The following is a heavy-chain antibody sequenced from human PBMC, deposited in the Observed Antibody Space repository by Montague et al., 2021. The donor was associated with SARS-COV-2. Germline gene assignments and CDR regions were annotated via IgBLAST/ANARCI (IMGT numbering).Heavy chain of an antibody. J-gene: IGHJ4*02. CDR2: ISYSGRT. D-gene: IGHD6-13*01. Sequence: TLSLTCIVSGGSISSDDSYWTWIRQHPGKGLEWVGYISYSGRTSYNVSLKSRLTISADTSDNQFSLKLTSMTAADTAVYYCARFFSSWTDWGQGTLVTVSS. V-gene: IGHV4-31*03. CDR3: ARFFSSWTD. CDR1: GGSISSDDSY.